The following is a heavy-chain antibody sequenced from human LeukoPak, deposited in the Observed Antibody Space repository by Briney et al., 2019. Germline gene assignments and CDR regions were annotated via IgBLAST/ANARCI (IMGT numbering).Heavy chain of an antibody. D-gene: IGHD2-2*01. V-gene: IGHV3-30-3*01. J-gene: IGHJ5*02. Sequence: SLRLSCAASGFTFSSYAMHWVRQAPGKGLEWVAVISYDGSNKYYADSVKGRFTISRDNSKNTLYLQMNSLRAEDTAVYYCASTRADNWFDPWGQGTLVTVSS. CDR1: GFTFSSYA. CDR3: ASTRADNWFDP. CDR2: ISYDGSNK.